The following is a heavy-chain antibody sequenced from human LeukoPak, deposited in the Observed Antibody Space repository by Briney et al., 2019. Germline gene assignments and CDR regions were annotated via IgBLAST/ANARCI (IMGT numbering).Heavy chain of an antibody. CDR2: ISPGENEK. D-gene: IGHD7-27*01. CDR3: ARDHLGILDS. V-gene: IGHV3-7*01. CDR1: GFTFNTYY. Sequence: GGSLRLSCSVSGFTFNTYYMTWVRQAPGKGLEWVANISPGENEKNYVDSVKGRFTISRDNAKNSVYLQMNSLRPEDTAVYDCARDHLGILDSWGQGTLVTVSS. J-gene: IGHJ4*02.